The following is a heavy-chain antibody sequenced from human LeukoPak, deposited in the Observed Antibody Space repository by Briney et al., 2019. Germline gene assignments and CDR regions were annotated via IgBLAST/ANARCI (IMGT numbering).Heavy chain of an antibody. CDR2: ISAYNGNT. CDR1: GGTFSSYA. V-gene: IGHV1-18*01. Sequence: ASVKVSCKASGGTFSSYAISWVRQAPGQGLEWMGWISAYNGNTNYAQKLQGRVTMTTDTSTSTAYMELRSLRSDDTAVYYCARSLGPTRSDAFDIWGQGTMVTVSS. D-gene: IGHD3-16*01. CDR3: ARSLGPTRSDAFDI. J-gene: IGHJ3*02.